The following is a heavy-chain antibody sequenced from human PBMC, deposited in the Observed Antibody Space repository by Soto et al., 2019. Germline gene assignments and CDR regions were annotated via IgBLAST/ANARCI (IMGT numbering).Heavy chain of an antibody. CDR2: IYWDDDK. V-gene: IGHV2-5*02. CDR3: AHSVIQYDFWSGTHISSFDY. Sequence: GSGPTLVNPTQTLTLTCTFSGFSLSTSGVGVGWIRQPPGKALEWLALIYWDDDKRYSPSLKSRLTITKDTSKNQVVLTMTNMDPVDTATYYCAHSVIQYDFWSGTHISSFDYWGQGTLVTVSS. CDR1: GFSLSTSGVG. D-gene: IGHD3-3*01. J-gene: IGHJ4*02.